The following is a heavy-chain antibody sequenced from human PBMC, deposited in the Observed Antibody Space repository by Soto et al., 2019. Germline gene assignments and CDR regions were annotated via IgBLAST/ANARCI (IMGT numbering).Heavy chain of an antibody. CDR1: GFTFRSYA. D-gene: IGHD2-21*01. J-gene: IGHJ6*03. CDR3: AKDPRRLTYYMDV. V-gene: IGHV3-23*01. CDR2: ISGSGGST. Sequence: SGGSLRLSCAASGFTFRSYARSWVRQAPGKGLEWVSAISGSGGSTYYADSVKGRFTISRDNSKNTLYLQMNSLRAEDTAVYYCAKDPRRLTYYMDVWGKGTTVTVSS.